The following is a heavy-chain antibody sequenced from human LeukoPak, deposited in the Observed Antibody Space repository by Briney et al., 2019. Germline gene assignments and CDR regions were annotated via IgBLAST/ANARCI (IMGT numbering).Heavy chain of an antibody. V-gene: IGHV3-20*01. D-gene: IGHD3-3*01. CDR2: INWNGGST. Sequence: PGGSLRLSCAASGFTFDDYGMSWVRQAPGKGLEWVSGINWNGGSTGYADSVKGRFTISRDNAKNSLYLQMNSLRAEDTALYHCARHPNDFWSGYYNWFDPWGQGTLVTVSS. CDR1: GFTFDDYG. CDR3: ARHPNDFWSGYYNWFDP. J-gene: IGHJ5*02.